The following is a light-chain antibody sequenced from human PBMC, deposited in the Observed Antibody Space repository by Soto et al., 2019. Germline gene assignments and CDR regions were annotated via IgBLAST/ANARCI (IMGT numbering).Light chain of an antibody. Sequence: EIVMTQSPGTLSVSPGERATLSCRASQSVSNNLAWYQQKPGQAPRLLIYDAFSRATGIPARFSGSGSGTEFTLTISSLQSEDSAFYYCQQYNKWPITFGQGTRLEIK. CDR1: QSVSNN. CDR2: DAF. V-gene: IGKV3-15*01. J-gene: IGKJ5*01. CDR3: QQYNKWPIT.